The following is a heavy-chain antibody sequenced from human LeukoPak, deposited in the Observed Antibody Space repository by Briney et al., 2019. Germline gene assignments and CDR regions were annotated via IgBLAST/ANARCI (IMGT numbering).Heavy chain of an antibody. CDR1: GYTFTSYG. J-gene: IGHJ4*02. CDR2: ISAYNGNT. CDR3: AREVPTYYYDSTTPRYFDY. V-gene: IGHV1-18*01. Sequence: GASVKVSCKASGYTFTSYGISWVQQAPGQGLVWMGWISAYNGNTNYAQKLQGRVTMTTDTSTSTAYMELRSLRSDDTAVYYCAREVPTYYYDSTTPRYFDYWGQGTLVTVSS. D-gene: IGHD3-22*01.